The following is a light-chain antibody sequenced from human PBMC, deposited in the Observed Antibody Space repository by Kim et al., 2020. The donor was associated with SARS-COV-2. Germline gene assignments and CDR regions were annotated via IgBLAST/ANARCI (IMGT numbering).Light chain of an antibody. CDR2: EVS. CDR3: SSYTSSTVV. V-gene: IGLV2-18*02. CDR1: SSDVGSYIR. J-gene: IGLJ2*01. Sequence: PGQSVTISCTGTSSDVGSYIRVSWYQQPPGTAPKLMIYEVSNRPSGVPDRFSGSKSGNTASLTISGLQAEDEADYYCSSYTSSTVVFGGGTQLTVL.